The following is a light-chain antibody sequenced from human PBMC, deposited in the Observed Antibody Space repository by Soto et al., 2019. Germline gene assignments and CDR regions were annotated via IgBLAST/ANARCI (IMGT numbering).Light chain of an antibody. CDR1: LNVNNY. Sequence: VLTQSPATLSLSPGERVTLSCRARLNVNNYLAWYQQKPGQAPRLLLYDASNRAAGIPARFSGSGSGTDFTLTISSLEPEDFAIYYCQQRQYWPPITFGQGTRLEI. V-gene: IGKV3-11*01. CDR2: DAS. CDR3: QQRQYWPPIT. J-gene: IGKJ5*01.